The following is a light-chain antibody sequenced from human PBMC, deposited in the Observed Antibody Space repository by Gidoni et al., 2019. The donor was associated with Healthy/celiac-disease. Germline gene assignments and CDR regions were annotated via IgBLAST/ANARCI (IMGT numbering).Light chain of an antibody. CDR1: SSDVGGYNY. J-gene: IGLJ2*01. CDR3: SSYRSTSTPVV. Sequence: QSALTQPASVSGSPGQSITISCTGTSSDVGGYNYVSWYQQHPGKAPKLLIYEVNNRPSGVSNRFSGSKSGNTASLTISGLQAEDEGDYYCSSYRSTSTPVVFGGGTKLTVL. V-gene: IGLV2-14*01. CDR2: EVN.